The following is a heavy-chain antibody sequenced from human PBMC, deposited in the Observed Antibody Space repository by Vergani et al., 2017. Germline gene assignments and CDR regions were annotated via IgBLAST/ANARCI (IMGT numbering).Heavy chain of an antibody. V-gene: IGHV4-39*01. CDR3: ARSIHLNGARFSV. CDR2: IYYSWCT. D-gene: IGHD1-1*01. CDR1: GASIRSSNYY. J-gene: IGHJ3*01. Sequence: QLQLQESGPGLVKPSATLSLTYSVSGASIRSSNYYWGCIRQPPGKGLEWIACIYYSWCTYYNPSLKSRVTIYVDTSKIQFSLKLSSVTAADTAVYYCARSIHLNGARFSVWGQGTMVTVSS.